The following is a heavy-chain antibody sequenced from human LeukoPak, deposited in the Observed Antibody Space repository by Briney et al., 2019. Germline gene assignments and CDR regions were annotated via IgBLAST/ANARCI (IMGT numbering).Heavy chain of an antibody. Sequence: ASVKVSCKASGYTFTSYDINWVRQAAGQGREWRGWMNPNSGNTGYAQKFQGRVTMTRNTSTSTPYMQPSSLTSEDTAVYYCARPPREWLRWCRSCSYSGLDVWGQGTPVTVSS. CDR3: ARPPREWLRWCRSCSYSGLDV. CDR2: MNPNSGNT. V-gene: IGHV1-8*01. J-gene: IGHJ6*02. CDR1: GYTFTSYD. D-gene: IGHD5-12*01.